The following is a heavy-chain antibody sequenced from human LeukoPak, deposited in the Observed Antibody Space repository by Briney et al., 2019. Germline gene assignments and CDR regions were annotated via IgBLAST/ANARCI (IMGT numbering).Heavy chain of an antibody. V-gene: IGHV4-30-2*01. CDR1: GGSISSGGYS. D-gene: IGHD3-22*01. CDR2: MYHSGTT. Sequence: SETLSLTCAVSGGSISSGGYSWSWIRQPPGKGLEWIGYMYHSGTTHYNPSLKSRVTTSVDRSKNQFSLKLSSVTAADTAVYDCVRGYYYDSSGYWVRAFDIWGQGTMVTVSS. CDR3: VRGYYYDSSGYWVRAFDI. J-gene: IGHJ3*02.